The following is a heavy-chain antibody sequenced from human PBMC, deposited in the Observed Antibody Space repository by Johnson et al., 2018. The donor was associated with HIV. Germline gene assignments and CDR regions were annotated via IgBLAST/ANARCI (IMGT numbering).Heavy chain of an antibody. D-gene: IGHD1-14*01. Sequence: VQLVESGGGLVQPGGSLRLSCSASGFTFSSYWMALVRQAPGKGLEWVANIKQDGSEKHYLDSVKGRFTISRDNAKNSLYLQMNTLRAEDTAVYYCARDATYRKYALTSFDIWGQGTMVTVSS. J-gene: IGHJ3*02. CDR3: ARDATYRKYALTSFDI. CDR2: IKQDGSEK. CDR1: GFTFSSYW. V-gene: IGHV3-7*05.